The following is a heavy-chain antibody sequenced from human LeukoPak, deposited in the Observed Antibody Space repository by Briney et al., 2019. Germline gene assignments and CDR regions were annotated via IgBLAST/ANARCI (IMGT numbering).Heavy chain of an antibody. CDR3: ASAGLTYGSGSYFVY. CDR1: AFPYDDYG. CDR2: INWNGGST. J-gene: IGHJ4*02. Sequence: GGSLRLSCAASAFPYDDYGMTWVRQAPGKGLEWVSGINWNGGSTGYADSVKGRFTISRDNAKNSLYLQMNSLRAEDTALYYCASAGLTYGSGSYFVYWGQGTLVTVSS. D-gene: IGHD3-10*01. V-gene: IGHV3-20*04.